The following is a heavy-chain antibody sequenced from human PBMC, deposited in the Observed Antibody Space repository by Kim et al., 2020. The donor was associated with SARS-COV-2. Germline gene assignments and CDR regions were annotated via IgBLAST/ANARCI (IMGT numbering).Heavy chain of an antibody. V-gene: IGHV1-18*01. J-gene: IGHJ6*02. CDR3: ARAHNYGSGSYGGYYYYGMDV. Sequence: ASVKVSCKASGYTFTSYGISWVRQAPGQGLEWMGWISAYNGNTNYAQKLQGRVTMTTDTSTSTAYMELRSLRSDDTAVYYCARAHNYGSGSYGGYYYYGMDVWGQGTTVTVSS. CDR1: GYTFTSYG. D-gene: IGHD3-10*01. CDR2: ISAYNGNT.